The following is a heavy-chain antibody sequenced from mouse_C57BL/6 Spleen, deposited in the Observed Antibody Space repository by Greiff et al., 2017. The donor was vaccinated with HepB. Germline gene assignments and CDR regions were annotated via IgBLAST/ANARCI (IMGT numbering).Heavy chain of an antibody. CDR2: IYPGSGST. V-gene: IGHV1-62-2*01. Sequence: VQLQQSGAELVKPGASVKLSCKASGYTFTEYTIHWVKQRPGQGLEWIGWIYPGSGSTKYNEKFKGKATMTADTSSNTVYMQLSRLTSEDAAVYYCARHELRSYFDYWGQGTPVTVSA. CDR1: GYTFTEYT. CDR3: ARHELRSYFDY. D-gene: IGHD2-12*01. J-gene: IGHJ3*01.